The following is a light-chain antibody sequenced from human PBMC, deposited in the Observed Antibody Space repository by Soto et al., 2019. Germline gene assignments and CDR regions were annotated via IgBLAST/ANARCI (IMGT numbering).Light chain of an antibody. CDR3: SSYAGSNIYV. J-gene: IGLJ1*01. CDR2: EVS. CDR1: SSNVGSYNY. V-gene: IGLV2-8*01. Sequence: QSALTQPPSASGSPGQSVTISCTGTSSNVGSYNYVSWYQQNPGKAPKLIIYEVSKRPPGVPDRFAGFTSGNTAFLSVSGLQAEDDGDYYCSSYAGSNIYVFGTGTKVTVL.